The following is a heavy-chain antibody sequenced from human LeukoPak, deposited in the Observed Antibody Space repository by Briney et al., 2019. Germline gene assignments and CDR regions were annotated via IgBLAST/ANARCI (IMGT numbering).Heavy chain of an antibody. D-gene: IGHD2-2*01. CDR1: GGTFRSYA. CDR2: IIPIFGTA. CDR3: ATQPQYCSSTSCYSDY. J-gene: IGHJ4*02. Sequence: SVKVSCKASGGTFRSYAISWVRQAPGQGLEWMGGIIPIFGTANYAQKFQGRVTITADESTSTAYMELSSLRSEDTAVYYCATQPQYCSSTSCYSDYWGQGTLVTVSS. V-gene: IGHV1-69*01.